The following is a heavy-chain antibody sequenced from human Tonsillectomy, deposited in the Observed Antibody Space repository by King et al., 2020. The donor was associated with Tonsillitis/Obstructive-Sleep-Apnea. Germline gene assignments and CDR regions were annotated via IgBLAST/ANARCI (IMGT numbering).Heavy chain of an antibody. J-gene: IGHJ6*02. V-gene: IGHV1-46*01. CDR3: ARGEPLSRCWYSPAHYGMDV. Sequence: VQLVESGAEVKKPGASVKVSCTASGYTFTSYYMHWVRQAPGQGLEWMGIINPSGGSTSYAQKFQGRVTMTRDTSTSTVYMELSSLRSEDTAVYYCARGEPLSRCWYSPAHYGMDVWGQGATVTVSS. CDR1: GYTFTSYY. D-gene: IGHD6-13*01. CDR2: INPSGGST.